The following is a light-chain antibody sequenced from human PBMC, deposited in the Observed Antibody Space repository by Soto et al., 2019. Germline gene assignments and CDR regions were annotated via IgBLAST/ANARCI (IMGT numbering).Light chain of an antibody. J-gene: IGKJ4*01. CDR3: QQYSNFSLT. V-gene: IGKV1-5*03. Sequence: DIQMTQSPSTVSASVGDRATITCRASQSISSWLAWYHQKPEKAPKLLIQKASSLESGVPSRFSGSGSGTEFPRAISMLQPDDFATYYYQQYSNFSLTFGGGTKVEIK. CDR1: QSISSW. CDR2: KAS.